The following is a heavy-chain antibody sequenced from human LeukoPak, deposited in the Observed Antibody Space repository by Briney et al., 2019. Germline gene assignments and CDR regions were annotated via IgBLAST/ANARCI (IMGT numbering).Heavy chain of an antibody. CDR3: ASVIFDYYYYGMDV. CDR2: ISSSSSTI. V-gene: IGHV3-48*02. J-gene: IGHJ6*02. CDR1: GFTFSSYS. D-gene: IGHD2/OR15-2a*01. Sequence: GSLRLSCAASGFTFSSYSMNWVRQAPGKGLEWASYISSSSSTIYYADSVKGRFTISRDNAKNSLYLQMNSLRDEDTAVYYCASVIFDYYYYGMDVWGQGTTVTVSS.